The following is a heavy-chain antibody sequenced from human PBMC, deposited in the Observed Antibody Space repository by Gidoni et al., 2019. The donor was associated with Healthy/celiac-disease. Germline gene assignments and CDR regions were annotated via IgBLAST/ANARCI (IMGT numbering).Heavy chain of an antibody. CDR2: FDPEEGET. V-gene: IGHV1-24*01. CDR1: GYTLNEST. J-gene: IGHJ4*02. D-gene: IGHD3-22*01. Sequence: QVQLVQSGAEVKKPGASVKVSCKVSGYTLNESTMPWVRQAPGKGLEWMGGFDPEEGETIDAQKFQGSVTMTEDTSTDTAYMELSSLRSEDTAVYYCATASPVHYYDSSGYYAYFDYWGQGTLVTVSS. CDR3: ATASPVHYYDSSGYYAYFDY.